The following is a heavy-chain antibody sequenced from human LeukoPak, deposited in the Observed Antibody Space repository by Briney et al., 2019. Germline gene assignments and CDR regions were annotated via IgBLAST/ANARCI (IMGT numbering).Heavy chain of an antibody. CDR3: ARGAGRGGSDY. Sequence: GGSLRLSCAASGFTFSSYAMSWVRQAPGKGLEWVAYINLDGSEKSYVDSVKGRFTISRDNDKNSLYLQMNSLRAEDTAVYYCARGAGRGGSDYWGQGTLVTVSS. CDR1: GFTFSSYA. CDR2: INLDGSEK. D-gene: IGHD3-16*01. J-gene: IGHJ4*02. V-gene: IGHV3-7*01.